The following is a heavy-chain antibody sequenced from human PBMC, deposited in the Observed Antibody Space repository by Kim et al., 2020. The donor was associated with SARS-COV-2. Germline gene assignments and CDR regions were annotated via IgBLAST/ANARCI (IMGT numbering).Heavy chain of an antibody. CDR3: AALDSAQVPGGI. Sequence: YVDSVKGRFTMSRDTARNSLSLQMNSLRIGDTAMYYCAALDSAQVPGGIWGRGTLVTVSS. V-gene: IGHV3-7*01. D-gene: IGHD3-10*01. J-gene: IGHJ4*02.